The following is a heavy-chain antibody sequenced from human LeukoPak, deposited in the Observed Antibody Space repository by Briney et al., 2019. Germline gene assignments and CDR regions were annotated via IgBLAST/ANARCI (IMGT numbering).Heavy chain of an antibody. J-gene: IGHJ5*02. Sequence: GASVKVSCKASGYTFTGHYMHWVRQAPGQGLEWMGWINPNNGGTNYAQKFQGRVTMTRDTSISTAYMELSRLRSDDTAVYYCARGGCSGGSCYRWFDPWGQGTLVTVSS. CDR1: GYTFTGHY. CDR2: INPNNGGT. D-gene: IGHD2-15*01. CDR3: ARGGCSGGSCYRWFDP. V-gene: IGHV1-2*02.